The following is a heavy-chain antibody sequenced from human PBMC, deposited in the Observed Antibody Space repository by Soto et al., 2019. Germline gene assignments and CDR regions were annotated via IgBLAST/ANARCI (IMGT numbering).Heavy chain of an antibody. CDR1: GGSISSYY. V-gene: IGHV4-59*12. Sequence: PSETLSLTCTVSGGSISSYYWSWIRQPPGKGLEWIGYIYYSGSTYYNPSLKSRVTISVDTSKNQFSLKLSSVTAADTAVYYCARMNYILYYYGMDVWGQGTTVTVSS. CDR3: ARMNYILYYYGMDV. CDR2: IYYSGST. J-gene: IGHJ6*02. D-gene: IGHD1-7*01.